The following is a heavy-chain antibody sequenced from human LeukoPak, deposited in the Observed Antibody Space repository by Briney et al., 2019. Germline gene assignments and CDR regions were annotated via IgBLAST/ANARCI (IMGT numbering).Heavy chain of an antibody. J-gene: IGHJ4*02. D-gene: IGHD6-19*01. Sequence: PGWSLRLSCAASGFTFSRHWMSWVRQAPGKGLERVAHMNQDGSAIYSIDSVKGRFTISRDNDKSSLYLHMSGLTVADTAVYYCARTVPGHPDDYFDYWGQGTLVTVSS. CDR2: MNQDGSAI. CDR3: ARTVPGHPDDYFDY. V-gene: IGHV3-7*01. CDR1: GFTFSRHW.